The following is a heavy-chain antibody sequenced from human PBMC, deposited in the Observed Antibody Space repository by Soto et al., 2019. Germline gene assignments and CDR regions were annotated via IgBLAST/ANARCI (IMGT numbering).Heavy chain of an antibody. D-gene: IGHD2-15*01. J-gene: IGHJ4*02. CDR2: IIPIFGTA. CDR3: APYCSGGSCGY. CDR1: GFTFSSYG. V-gene: IGHV1-69*01. Sequence: QVQLVESGGGVVQPGRSLRLSCAASGFTFSSYGMHWVRQAPGKGLEWVGGIIPIFGTANYAQKFQGRVTITADESTSTAYMELSSLRSEDTAVYYCAPYCSGGSCGYWGQGTLVTVSS.